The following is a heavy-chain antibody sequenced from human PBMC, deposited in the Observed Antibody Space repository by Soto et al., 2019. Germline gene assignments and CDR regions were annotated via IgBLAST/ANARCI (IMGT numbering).Heavy chain of an antibody. CDR3: ARAAGRFFDWPFDY. V-gene: IGHV4-30-4*01. D-gene: IGHD3-9*01. CDR2: IYYSGST. CDR1: GGSINSGDYY. J-gene: IGHJ4*02. Sequence: QVQLQESGPGLVKPSQTLSLTCAVSGGSINSGDYYWSWIRQPPGKGLEWIGYIYYSGSTYYNPSLKSRVTISVDTSKNQFSLKLSSVTAADTAVYYCARAAGRFFDWPFDYWGQGTLVTVSS.